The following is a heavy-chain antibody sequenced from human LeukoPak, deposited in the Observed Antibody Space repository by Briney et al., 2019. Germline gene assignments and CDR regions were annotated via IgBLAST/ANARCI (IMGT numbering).Heavy chain of an antibody. CDR3: ARETAYSFDY. CDR2: ISSSSSTV. CDR1: GFTFSGYS. V-gene: IGHV3-48*02. D-gene: IGHD1-26*01. Sequence: GGSLRLSCVLSGFTFSGYSMIWVRQAPGKRLEWISYISSSSSTVYYADSVKGRFTISRDNAKNSLYLQMNSLRDEDTAVYYCARETAYSFDYWGQGTLVTVSS. J-gene: IGHJ4*02.